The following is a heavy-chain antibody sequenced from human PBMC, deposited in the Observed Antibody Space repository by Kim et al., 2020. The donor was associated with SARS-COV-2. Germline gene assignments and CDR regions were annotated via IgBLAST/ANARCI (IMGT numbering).Heavy chain of an antibody. Sequence: VKGRFTISRDNSKNTLYLQMNSLRAEDTAVYYCAKEKGPSGWYYYYGMDVWGQGTTVTVSS. V-gene: IGHV3-30*02. J-gene: IGHJ6*02. D-gene: IGHD6-19*01. CDR3: AKEKGPSGWYYYYGMDV.